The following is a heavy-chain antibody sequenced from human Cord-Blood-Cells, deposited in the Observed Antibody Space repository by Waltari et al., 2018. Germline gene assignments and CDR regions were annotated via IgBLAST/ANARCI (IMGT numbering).Heavy chain of an antibody. CDR2: INPNSGGT. Sequence: QVQLVQSGAEVKKPGASVKVSCKASGYTFTGSYMTWVRQAPGQGLEWMGWINPNSGGTNYAQKFQGWVTMTRDTSISTAYMELSRLRSDDTAVYYCARSRGDSDWFDPWGQGTLVTVSS. J-gene: IGHJ5*02. CDR3: ARSRGDSDWFDP. D-gene: IGHD7-27*01. CDR1: GYTFTGSY. V-gene: IGHV1-2*04.